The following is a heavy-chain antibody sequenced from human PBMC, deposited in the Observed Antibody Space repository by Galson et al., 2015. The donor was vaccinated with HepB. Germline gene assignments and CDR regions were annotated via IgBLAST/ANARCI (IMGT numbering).Heavy chain of an antibody. J-gene: IGHJ4*02. D-gene: IGHD5-24*01. V-gene: IGHV3-49*03. Sequence: SLRLSCAASGFTFGDYAMSWFRQAPGKGLEWVGFIRSQAYGGTAEHAASVKGRFSISRDDSTNIAYLQMNSLKTEDTAVYYCVRGHHRDRGYWGQGTLVTVS. CDR1: GFTFGDYA. CDR2: IRSQAYGGTA. CDR3: VRGHHRDRGY.